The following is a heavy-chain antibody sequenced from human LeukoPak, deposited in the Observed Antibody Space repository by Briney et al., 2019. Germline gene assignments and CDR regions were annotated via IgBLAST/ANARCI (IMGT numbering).Heavy chain of an antibody. CDR2: IGGSGGST. Sequence: GGSLRLSCAASGFTFSSYAMSWVRQAPGKGLEWVSAIGGSGGSTYYADSVKGRFTISRDNSKNTLYLQMNSLRAEDTAVYYCAKYDYYDSSGYEDRPFDYWGQGTLVTVSS. CDR1: GFTFSSYA. V-gene: IGHV3-23*01. CDR3: AKYDYYDSSGYEDRPFDY. D-gene: IGHD3-22*01. J-gene: IGHJ4*02.